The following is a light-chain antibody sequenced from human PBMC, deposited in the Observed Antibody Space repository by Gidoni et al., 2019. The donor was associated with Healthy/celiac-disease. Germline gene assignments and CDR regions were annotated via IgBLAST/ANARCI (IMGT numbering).Light chain of an antibody. CDR3: QQRGNWPPWT. CDR2: DAS. Sequence: ESVLTQSPATLSLSPGERATLSCRASQSVSSYLAWYQQKPGQAPRLLIYDASNRATGIPARFSGSGSGTAFTLPIRRLEPEDFAVSYCQQRGNWPPWTFGQGTKVEIK. CDR1: QSVSSY. J-gene: IGKJ1*01. V-gene: IGKV3-11*01.